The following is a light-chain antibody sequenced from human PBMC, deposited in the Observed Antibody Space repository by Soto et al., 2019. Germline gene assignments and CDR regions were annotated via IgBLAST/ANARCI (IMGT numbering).Light chain of an antibody. CDR2: GAS. V-gene: IGKV3-15*01. Sequence: EIVMTQSPATLSVSPGGSATLSCRASQSVSGNLAWYQQKPGQAPRLLIYGASTRATGIPARFSGSGSGTEFTLTISSLQSEDFAVYYCQQYNNWPPLTFGGGTKVEIK. CDR1: QSVSGN. J-gene: IGKJ4*01. CDR3: QQYNNWPPLT.